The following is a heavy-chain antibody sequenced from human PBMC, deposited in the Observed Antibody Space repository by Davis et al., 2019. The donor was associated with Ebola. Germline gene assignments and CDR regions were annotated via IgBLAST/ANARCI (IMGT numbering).Heavy chain of an antibody. CDR3: ATLVVPAADDYYYYGMDV. V-gene: IGHV1-69*13. D-gene: IGHD2-2*01. J-gene: IGHJ6*02. CDR2: IIPIFGTA. Sequence: SSVKLSCKASGGTFSSYAISWVRQAPGQGLEWMGGIIPIFGTANYAQKFQGRVTITADESTSTAYMELSSLRSEDTAVYYCATLVVPAADDYYYYGMDVWGQGTTVTVSS. CDR1: GGTFSSYA.